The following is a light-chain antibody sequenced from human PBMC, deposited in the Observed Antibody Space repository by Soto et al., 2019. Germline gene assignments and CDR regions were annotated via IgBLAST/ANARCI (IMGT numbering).Light chain of an antibody. V-gene: IGLV1-40*01. CDR2: GNN. CDR1: SANIGAAYD. CDR3: QSYDISLSAWL. Sequence: QSALTQPPSVSGAPGQRVTISCTGTSANIGAAYDVHWYHQLPGTAPKLLIYGNNNRPSGVPDRFSASKSGTSASLAITGLQPEDEADYYCQSYDISLSAWLFGGGTKLTVL. J-gene: IGLJ3*02.